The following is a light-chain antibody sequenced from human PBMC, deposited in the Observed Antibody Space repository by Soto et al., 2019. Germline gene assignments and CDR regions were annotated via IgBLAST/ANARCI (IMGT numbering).Light chain of an antibody. CDR1: SGDVGGYNY. CDR3: SSYAGSNNLV. Sequence: QSVLTQPPSASGSPGQSVTISCTGTSGDVGGYNYVSWYQQHPGKVPKLMIYEVSQRPSGVPDRFSGSKSGNTASLTVSGLQTEDEADYYCSSYAGSNNLVFGGGTKVTVL. V-gene: IGLV2-8*01. J-gene: IGLJ3*02. CDR2: EVS.